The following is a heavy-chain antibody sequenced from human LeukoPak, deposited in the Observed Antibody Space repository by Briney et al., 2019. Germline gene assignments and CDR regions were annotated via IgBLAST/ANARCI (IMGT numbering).Heavy chain of an antibody. D-gene: IGHD3-10*01. Sequence: SQTLSLTCAISGDSVSSNSAAWNWIRQSPSRGLEWLGRTYYRSKWYNDYAVSVKSRITINSDKSKNQFSLQLNSVTPEDTAVYYCAREVGGYGSGSYYFDYWGQGTLVTVSS. J-gene: IGHJ4*02. CDR2: TYYRSKWYN. V-gene: IGHV6-1*01. CDR3: AREVGGYGSGSYYFDY. CDR1: GDSVSSNSAA.